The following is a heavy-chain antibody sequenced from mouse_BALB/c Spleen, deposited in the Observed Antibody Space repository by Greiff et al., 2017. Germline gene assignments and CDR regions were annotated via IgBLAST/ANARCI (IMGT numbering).Heavy chain of an antibody. D-gene: IGHD1-2*01. V-gene: IGHV1-4*01. J-gene: IGHJ4*01. Sequence: VQLVESGAELAKPGASVKMSCKASGYTFTSYTMHWVKQRPGQGLEWIGYINPSSGYTNYNQKFKDKATLTADKSSSTAYMQLSSLTSEDSAVYYCARSATYYAMDYWGQGTSVTVSS. CDR3: ARSATYYAMDY. CDR1: GYTFTSYT. CDR2: INPSSGYT.